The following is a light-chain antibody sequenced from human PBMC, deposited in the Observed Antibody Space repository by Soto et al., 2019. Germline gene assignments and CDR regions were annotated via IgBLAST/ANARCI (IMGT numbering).Light chain of an antibody. CDR3: SARTTSITWV. J-gene: IGLJ3*02. CDR2: EVA. V-gene: IGLV2-14*01. Sequence: QSALTQPASVSGSARQSITNSCTRTSSDVGAYDRVSWYQQHPGKAPKLMISEVANRPSGVSNRFSGSKSGNTASLTISGLQAEDEAIYFCSARTTSITWVFGGGTKLTVL. CDR1: SSDVGAYDR.